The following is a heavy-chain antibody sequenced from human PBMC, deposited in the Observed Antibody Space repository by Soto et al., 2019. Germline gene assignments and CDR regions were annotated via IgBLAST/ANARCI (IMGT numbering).Heavy chain of an antibody. CDR1: GGSISSYY. V-gene: IGHV4-59*01. J-gene: IGHJ4*02. D-gene: IGHD3-3*01. CDR3: ARGSYYDFSYYFDY. CDR2: IYYSGST. Sequence: QVQLQESGPGLVKPSETLSLTCTVSGGSISSYYWSWIRQPPGKGLEWIGYIYYSGSTNYNPSLTSRVTISVDTSKNQFSLKLSSVTAADTAVYFCARGSYYDFSYYFDYWGQGTLVTVSS.